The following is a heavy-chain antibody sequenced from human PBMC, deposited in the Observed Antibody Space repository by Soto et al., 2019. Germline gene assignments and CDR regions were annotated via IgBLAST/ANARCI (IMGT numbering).Heavy chain of an antibody. J-gene: IGHJ5*02. CDR1: GFSLSTSGVG. V-gene: IGHV2-5*02. D-gene: IGHD6-19*01. CDR2: IYWDDDK. CDR3: AHTTGYSSGWYRGENWFDP. Sequence: SGPTLVNPTQTLTLTCTFSGFSLSTSGVGVGWIRQPPGKALEWLALIYWDDDKRYSPSLKSRLTITEDTSKNQVVLTMANMDPVDTATYYCAHTTGYSSGWYRGENWFDPWGQGTLVTVSS.